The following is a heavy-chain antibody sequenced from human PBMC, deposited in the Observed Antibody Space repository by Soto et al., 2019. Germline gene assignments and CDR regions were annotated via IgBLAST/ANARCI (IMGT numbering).Heavy chain of an antibody. V-gene: IGHV3-15*01. CDR1: GFTFSNAW. J-gene: IGHJ4*02. CDR3: TTDERYYDSSGSGL. CDR2: IKSKTDGGTT. Sequence: TGGSLRLSCAASGFTFSNAWMSWVRQAPGKGLEWVGRIKSKTDGGTTDYAAPVKGRFTISRDDSKNTLYLQMNSLKTEDTAVYYCTTDERYYDSSGSGLWGQGTLVTVSS. D-gene: IGHD3-22*01.